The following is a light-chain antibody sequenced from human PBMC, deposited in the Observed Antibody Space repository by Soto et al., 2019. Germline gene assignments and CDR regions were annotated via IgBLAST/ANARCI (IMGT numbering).Light chain of an antibody. J-gene: IGLJ1*01. CDR3: SSYASPNTPPYV. CDR1: SSDVGGYNY. Sequence: QSVLTQPASVSGSLGQSITISCTGTSSDVGGYNYVSWYQQHPGKAPKLMIYEVTNRPSGVSNRFSGSKSGNTASLTISGLQAEDEADYYCSSYASPNTPPYVFATGTKVTVL. V-gene: IGLV2-14*01. CDR2: EVT.